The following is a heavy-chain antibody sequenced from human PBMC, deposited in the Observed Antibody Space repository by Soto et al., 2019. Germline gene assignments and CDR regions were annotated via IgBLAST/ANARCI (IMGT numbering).Heavy chain of an antibody. CDR3: THSTTGLAYFDY. J-gene: IGHJ4*02. Sequence: QITLKESGPTLVKPTQTLTLTCTLSGFSFSSSRGGVGWIRQPPGKAQEWLALNYWDDDKRYSPSLKTRLTITKDSSNNQVVLTMTQMEPVDTATFFFTHSTTGLAYFDYWGQRRLVTVSP. CDR2: NYWDDDK. CDR1: GFSFSSSRGG. V-gene: IGHV2-5*02. D-gene: IGHD2-8*02.